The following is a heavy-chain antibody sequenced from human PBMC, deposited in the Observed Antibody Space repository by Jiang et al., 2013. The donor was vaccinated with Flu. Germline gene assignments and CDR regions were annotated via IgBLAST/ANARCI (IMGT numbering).Heavy chain of an antibody. Sequence: KPTQTLTLTRSFSGFSLNTGGMGVGWIRQPPGKALEWLALIYWDDDTRYSPSLKSRLTITKDTSKNQVVFTMTSMDLADTATYYCAHLKLGKPDFGYWGQGTLVTVSS. CDR1: GFSLNTGGMG. CDR3: AHLKLGKPDFGY. CDR2: IYWDDDT. D-gene: IGHD7-27*01. J-gene: IGHJ4*02. V-gene: IGHV2-5*02.